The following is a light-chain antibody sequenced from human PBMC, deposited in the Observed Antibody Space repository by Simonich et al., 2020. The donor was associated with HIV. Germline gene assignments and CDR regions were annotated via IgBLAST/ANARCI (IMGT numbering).Light chain of an antibody. CDR2: WAS. CDR3: QQYYSTPT. CDR1: QSVLSSSNNKHS. Sequence: DIVMTQSPDSLAVSLGERATINCKSSQSVLSSSNNKHSLVWYQQKPGQPPKLLIYWASTRESGVPDRFSGSGSGTDFTLTISSLQAEDVAVYYCQQYYSTPTFGQGTKVEIK. J-gene: IGKJ1*01. V-gene: IGKV4-1*01.